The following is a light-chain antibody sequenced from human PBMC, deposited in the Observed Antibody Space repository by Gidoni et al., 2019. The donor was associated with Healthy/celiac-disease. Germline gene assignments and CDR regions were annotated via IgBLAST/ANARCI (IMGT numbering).Light chain of an antibody. Sequence: DIQMTQSHSTLSASVGDRVTITCRARQSISSWLAWYQQKPGQAPKLLIYDASSLESGIPARFSGSGSGTEFTLTISSLQPDDFATYYCQQYNSYRYTFGQXTKLEIK. J-gene: IGKJ2*01. V-gene: IGKV1-5*01. CDR2: DAS. CDR1: QSISSW. CDR3: QQYNSYRYT.